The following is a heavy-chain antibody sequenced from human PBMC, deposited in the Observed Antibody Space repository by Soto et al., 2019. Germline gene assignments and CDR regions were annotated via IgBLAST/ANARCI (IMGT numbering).Heavy chain of an antibody. CDR3: ARDYYGSGSYVGMDV. CDR1: GGSISSGGYY. V-gene: IGHV4-31*03. CDR2: IYYSGRT. Sequence: QVQLQESGPGLVKPSQTLSLTYTVSGGSISSGGYYWSWIRQHPGKGLEWIGYIYYSGRTYYNPSLKSRVTISVDTSKNQFSLKLSSVTAADTAVYYCARDYYGSGSYVGMDVWGQGTTVTVSS. J-gene: IGHJ6*02. D-gene: IGHD3-10*01.